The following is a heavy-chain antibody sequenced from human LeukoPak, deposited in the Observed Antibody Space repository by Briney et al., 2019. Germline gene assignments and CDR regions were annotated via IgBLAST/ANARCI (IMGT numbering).Heavy chain of an antibody. CDR2: ISGSGGST. V-gene: IGHV3-23*01. D-gene: IGHD3-10*01. J-gene: IGHJ4*02. CDR3: AKDPPLWFGELLFDY. CDR1: GFTFSSYA. Sequence: GGSLRLSCAASGFTFSSYAMSWVRQAPGKGLEWVSAISGSGGSTYYADSVKGRFTISRDNSKNTLYLQMNSLGAEDTAVYYCAKDPPLWFGELLFDYWGQGTLVTVSS.